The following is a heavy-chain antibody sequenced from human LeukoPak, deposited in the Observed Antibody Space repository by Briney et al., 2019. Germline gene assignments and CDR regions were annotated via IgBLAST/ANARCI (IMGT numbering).Heavy chain of an antibody. CDR2: INHSGST. D-gene: IGHD6-13*01. Sequence: PSETLSLTCAVYGGSFSGYYWSWIRQPPGKGLEWIGEINHSGSTNDNPSLKSRVTISVDTSKNQFSLKLSSVTAADTAVYYCARGLRSSSRFQHWGQGTLVTVSS. V-gene: IGHV4-34*01. J-gene: IGHJ1*01. CDR1: GGSFSGYY. CDR3: ARGLRSSSRFQH.